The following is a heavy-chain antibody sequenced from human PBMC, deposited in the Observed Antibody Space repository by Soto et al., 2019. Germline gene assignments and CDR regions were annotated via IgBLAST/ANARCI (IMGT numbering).Heavy chain of an antibody. Sequence: ASVKVSCKASGYTFTRYDINWVRQATGQGLEWMGWMNPNSGNTGYAQRFQGRVTMTRNTSISTAYMELSSLRSEDTAVYYCARAGDSDFSSAPYYGMDVWGQGTTVTVPS. CDR1: GYTFTRYD. V-gene: IGHV1-8*01. CDR3: ARAGDSDFSSAPYYGMDV. D-gene: IGHD3-3*01. CDR2: MNPNSGNT. J-gene: IGHJ6*02.